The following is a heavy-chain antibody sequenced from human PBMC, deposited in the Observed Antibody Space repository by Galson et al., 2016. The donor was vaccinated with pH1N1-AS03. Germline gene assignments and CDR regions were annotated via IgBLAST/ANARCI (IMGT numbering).Heavy chain of an antibody. J-gene: IGHJ6*02. D-gene: IGHD3-3*01. CDR3: AGDEGFANGINV. V-gene: IGHV3-66*02. Sequence: FLRLSCAATGFTVSSGYHMSWVRQAPGKGLEWVSVIHPGGDTYNADSVKGRFTISRDNFENMVYLQMNSLRPEDAAVYYCAGDEGFANGINVWGQGTTVTVSS. CDR2: IHPGGDT. CDR1: GFTVSSGY.